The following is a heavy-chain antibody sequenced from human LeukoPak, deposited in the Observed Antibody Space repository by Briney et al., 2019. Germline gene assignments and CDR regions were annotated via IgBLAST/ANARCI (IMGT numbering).Heavy chain of an antibody. CDR1: GGSFSGYY. V-gene: IGHV4-34*01. CDR2: INHSGST. CDR3: ASYSYSSSWYPYYYYGMDV. Sequence: PSETLSLTCAVYGGSFSGYYWSWIRQPPGKGLEWIGEINHSGSTNYNPSLKSRVTISVDTSKNQFSLKLSSVTAADTAVYYCASYSYSSSWYPYYYYGMDVWGQGTTVTVSS. D-gene: IGHD6-13*01. J-gene: IGHJ6*02.